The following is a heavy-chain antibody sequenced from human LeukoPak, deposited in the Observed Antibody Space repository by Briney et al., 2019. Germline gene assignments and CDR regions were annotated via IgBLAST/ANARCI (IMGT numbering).Heavy chain of an antibody. V-gene: IGHV3-48*02. J-gene: IGHJ4*02. Sequence: GGSLRLSCAASGFTFSSYSMTWVRQAPGKGLEWVSYISSSSTIYYADSVKGRFTISRDNAKNSLYLQMNSLRDEDTAVYYCARDLWRWYYWGQGTLVTVSS. CDR2: ISSSSTI. CDR1: GFTFSSYS. CDR3: ARDLWRWYY. D-gene: IGHD2-21*01.